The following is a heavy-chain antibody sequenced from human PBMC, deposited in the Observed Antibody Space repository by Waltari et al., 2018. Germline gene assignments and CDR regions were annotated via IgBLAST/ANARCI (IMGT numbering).Heavy chain of an antibody. D-gene: IGHD5-12*01. J-gene: IGHJ4*02. CDR2: IGIGGSYL. CDR3: ARDESGDVDFDY. CDR1: GFIFRAYE. Sequence: EVQLVESGGHLVQPGGSLRLSCAASGFIFRAYERNWVRPAPGKGLEWLSFIGIGGSYLFYADSVKGRFTIYRDDAENSVYLQMDSLRVEDTAVYYCARDESGDVDFDYWGQGTLVTVSS. V-gene: IGHV3-48*03.